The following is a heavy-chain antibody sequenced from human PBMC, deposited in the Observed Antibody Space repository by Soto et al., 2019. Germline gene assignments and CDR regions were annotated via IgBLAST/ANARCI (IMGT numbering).Heavy chain of an antibody. J-gene: IGHJ6*02. CDR2: IVQDGTDR. Sequence: GGSLRLSCEAGSGFSISRYWMAWVRQAPGKGPEWVANIVQDGTDRYYLDSVTGRFTISRDNAKNSLYLHMNSLRVEDTAVYYCARALADGMDVWGQGTTVTVSS. CDR3: ARALADGMDV. D-gene: IGHD3-3*02. V-gene: IGHV3-7*03. CDR1: GFSISRYW.